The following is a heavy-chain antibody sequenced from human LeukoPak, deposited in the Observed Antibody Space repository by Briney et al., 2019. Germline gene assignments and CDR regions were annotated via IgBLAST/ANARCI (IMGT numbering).Heavy chain of an antibody. CDR2: IYYSGST. V-gene: IGHV4-59*12. J-gene: IGHJ5*02. CDR1: GGSISSYY. CDR3: ARGPRNDFWSGYLAHNWFDP. Sequence: SETLSLTCTVSGGSISSYYWSWIRQPPGKGLEWIGYIYYSGSTNYNPSLKSRVTMSVDTSKNQFSLKLSSVTAADTAVYYCARGPRNDFWSGYLAHNWFDPWGQGTLVTVSS. D-gene: IGHD3-3*01.